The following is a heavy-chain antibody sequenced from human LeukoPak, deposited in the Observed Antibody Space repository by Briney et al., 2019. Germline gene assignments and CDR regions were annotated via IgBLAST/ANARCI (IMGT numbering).Heavy chain of an antibody. V-gene: IGHV4-30-4*08. D-gene: IGHD3-22*01. CDR3: ARVVGYDSSGYLKYYFDY. J-gene: IGHJ4*02. CDR1: GFTFSSYA. Sequence: LRLSCAASGFTFSSYAMSWVRQPPGKGLEWIGYIYYSGSTYYNPSLKSRVTISVDTSKSQFSLKLSSVTAADTAVYYCARVVGYDSSGYLKYYFDYWGQGTLVTVSS. CDR2: IYYSGST.